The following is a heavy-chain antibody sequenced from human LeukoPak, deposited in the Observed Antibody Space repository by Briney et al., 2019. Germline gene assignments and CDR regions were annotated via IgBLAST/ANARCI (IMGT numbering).Heavy chain of an antibody. CDR3: ATDRGWRTSGYYLYYFEY. CDR1: GFIFTNYF. Sequence: GGSLGLSCAASGFIFTNYFMSWVRQAPGKGLEWVASIKHDGSEKYYVDSVRGRFTISRDNTMISLYLQMSSLRAEDTAVYYCATDRGWRTSGYYLYYFEYWGQGTLVTYSS. J-gene: IGHJ4*02. CDR2: IKHDGSEK. D-gene: IGHD3-3*01. V-gene: IGHV3-7*01.